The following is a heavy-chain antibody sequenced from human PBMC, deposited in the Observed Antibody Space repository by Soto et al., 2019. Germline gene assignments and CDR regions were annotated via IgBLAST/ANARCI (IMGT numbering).Heavy chain of an antibody. Sequence: QVQLVQSGAEVQKPGSSVKVSCKASGGTFSSYAISWVRQAPGQGLEWMGGIIPIFGTANYAQKFQGRVTITADKSTSTAYMELSSLRSEDTAVYYCARGRYDYVWGSYRYTGVSDYWGQGTLVTVSS. CDR1: GGTFSSYA. V-gene: IGHV1-69*06. CDR2: IIPIFGTA. CDR3: ARGRYDYVWGSYRYTGVSDY. D-gene: IGHD3-16*02. J-gene: IGHJ4*02.